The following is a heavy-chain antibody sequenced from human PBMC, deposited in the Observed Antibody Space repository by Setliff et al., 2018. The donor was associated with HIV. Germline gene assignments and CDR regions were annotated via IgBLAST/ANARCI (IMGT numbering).Heavy chain of an antibody. D-gene: IGHD3-10*01. V-gene: IGHV4-39*07. J-gene: IGHJ6*02. Sequence: SETLSLTCTVSGGSISSSNYYWGWVRQSPGKGLEWIGSVFYSGNTYYNPSLKTRVTISVNTYKNQLSLTLRSVTAADTAVYYCARDTLTMVRGVMFVPTESYLGMDVWVQGTTVTVSS. CDR2: VFYSGNT. CDR3: ARDTLTMVRGVMFVPTESYLGMDV. CDR1: GGSISSSNYY.